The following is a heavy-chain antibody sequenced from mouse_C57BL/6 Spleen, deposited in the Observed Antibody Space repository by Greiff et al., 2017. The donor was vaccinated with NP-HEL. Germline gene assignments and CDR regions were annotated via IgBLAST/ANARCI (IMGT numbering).Heavy chain of an antibody. Sequence: QVHVKQSGAELARPGASVKMSCKASGYTFTSYTMHWVKQRPGQGLEWIGYINPSSGYTKYNQKFKDQATLTADKSSSTAYMQLSSLTSEDSAVYYCARDHQGCDYWGQGTTLTVSS. CDR2: INPSSGYT. CDR3: ARDHQGCDY. V-gene: IGHV1-4*01. CDR1: GYTFTSYT. J-gene: IGHJ2*01.